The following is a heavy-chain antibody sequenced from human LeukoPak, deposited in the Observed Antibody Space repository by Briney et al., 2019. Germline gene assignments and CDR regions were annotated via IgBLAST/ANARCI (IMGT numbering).Heavy chain of an antibody. Sequence: GGSLRLSCAASGFTFSSYWMSWVRQAPGKGLEWVANIKEDGSEKRDVDSVKGRFTISRDNSKNTLYLQMNSLRAEDTAVYYCARDRGEWELLGIDYWGQGTLVTVSS. J-gene: IGHJ4*02. CDR3: ARDRGEWELLGIDY. CDR1: GFTFSSYW. D-gene: IGHD1-26*01. V-gene: IGHV3-7*01. CDR2: IKEDGSEK.